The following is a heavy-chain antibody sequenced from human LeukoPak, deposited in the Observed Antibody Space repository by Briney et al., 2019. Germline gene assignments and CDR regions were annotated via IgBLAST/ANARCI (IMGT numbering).Heavy chain of an antibody. Sequence: GGSLRLSCAASEFILSNYAMNWVRQAPGKGLEWVSAISGSSVYIYYADSVRGRFTISRDNAKNSLFLQMNSLRADDTAVYYCARGLGSSNYDVGNLWGQGTLVSVSS. CDR2: ISGSSVYI. CDR1: EFILSNYA. J-gene: IGHJ5*02. D-gene: IGHD3-10*02. CDR3: ARGLGSSNYDVGNL. V-gene: IGHV3-21*01.